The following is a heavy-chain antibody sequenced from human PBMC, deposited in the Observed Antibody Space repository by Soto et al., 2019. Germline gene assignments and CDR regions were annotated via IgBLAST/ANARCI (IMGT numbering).Heavy chain of an antibody. D-gene: IGHD6-19*01. CDR1: GGTFSSYA. J-gene: IGHJ5*02. Sequence: SVKVSCQASGGTFSSYAISWVRQAPGQGLEWMGGIITIFGTANYAQKFQGRVTITADESTSTAYMELSSLRSEDTAVYYCARRDSRGWNWFDPWGQGTLVTVSS. V-gene: IGHV1-69*13. CDR3: ARRDSRGWNWFDP. CDR2: IITIFGTA.